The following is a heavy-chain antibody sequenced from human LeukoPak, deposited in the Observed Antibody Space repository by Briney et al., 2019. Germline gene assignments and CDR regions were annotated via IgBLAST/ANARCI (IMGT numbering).Heavy chain of an antibody. J-gene: IGHJ4*02. D-gene: IGHD3/OR15-3a*01. V-gene: IGHV4-39*01. Sequence: SETLSLTCTVSGVSISSSNSYWGWIRQPPGKGLEWIGSIYYSGNTYYNASLKSQVSISIDTSKNQFSMRLTSVTAADTAVYYCARQTGSGLFILPGGQGTLVTVSS. CDR2: IYYSGNT. CDR1: GVSISSSNSY. CDR3: ARQTGSGLFILP.